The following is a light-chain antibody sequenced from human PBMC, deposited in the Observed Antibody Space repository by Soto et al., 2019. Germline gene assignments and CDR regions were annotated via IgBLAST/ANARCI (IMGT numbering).Light chain of an antibody. J-gene: IGKJ5*01. Sequence: EIVLRQSPATLALSPGERATLSCRASQSVSTSLAWYQQKPGQAPRLLIHDASNRATGIPVRFSGSGSGTDFTLTIDSLEPEDFAVDYCQQRRDWPSITFGQGTRLEIK. V-gene: IGKV3-11*01. CDR3: QQRRDWPSIT. CDR1: QSVSTS. CDR2: DAS.